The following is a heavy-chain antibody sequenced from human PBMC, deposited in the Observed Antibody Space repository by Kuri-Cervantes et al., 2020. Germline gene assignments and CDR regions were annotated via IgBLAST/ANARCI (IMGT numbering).Heavy chain of an antibody. CDR2: IISSSSYI. V-gene: IGHV3-21*01. CDR3: ARETESDAFDI. Sequence: RGSLSLACAVSGFTFSGYSMNWVRQAPGKVMEWVSSIISSSSYIYYADSVKGRFTISRDNAKNTLSLQMNSMRAEDTAVYYCARETESDAFDIWGQGTMVTVSS. CDR1: GFTFSGYS. J-gene: IGHJ3*02. D-gene: IGHD1-14*01.